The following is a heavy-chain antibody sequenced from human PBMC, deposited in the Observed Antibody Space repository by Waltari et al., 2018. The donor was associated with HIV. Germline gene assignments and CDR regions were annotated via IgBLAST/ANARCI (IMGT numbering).Heavy chain of an antibody. Sequence: VQFGQSGAELKKPGAGVKHSCKTSGYTFSDQFIHWVRRARGHGLGWMGWIKPRRGDTKFALTIQGWVSTTMDTSISTGYIELTRLKYEKTAISYRAREEINYLDLWGRGTLVTVSS. J-gene: IGHJ2*01. CDR2: IKPRRGDT. CDR3: AREEINYLDL. V-gene: IGHV1-2*04. CDR1: GYTFSDQF.